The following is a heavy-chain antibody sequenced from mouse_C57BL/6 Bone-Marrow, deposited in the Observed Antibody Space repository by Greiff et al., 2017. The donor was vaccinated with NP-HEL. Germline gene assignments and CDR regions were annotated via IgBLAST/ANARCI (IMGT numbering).Heavy chain of an antibody. Sequence: VKLVESGAELARPGASVKLSCKASGYTFTSYGISWVKQRTGQGLEWIGEIYPRSGNTYYNEKFKGKATLTADKSSSTAYMELRSLTSEDSAVYFCASRRDITTVVAKGYFDVWGTGTTVTVSS. J-gene: IGHJ1*03. CDR2: IYPRSGNT. V-gene: IGHV1-81*01. D-gene: IGHD1-1*01. CDR1: GYTFTSYG. CDR3: ASRRDITTVVAKGYFDV.